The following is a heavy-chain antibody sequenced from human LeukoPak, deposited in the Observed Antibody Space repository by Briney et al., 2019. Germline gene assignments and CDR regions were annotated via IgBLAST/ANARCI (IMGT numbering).Heavy chain of an antibody. CDR2: MNPNSGNT. V-gene: IGHV1-8*01. CDR1: GYTFTSYD. Sequence: ASVKVSCKASGYTFTSYDINWVRQATGQGLGWMGWMNPNSGNTGYAQKFQGRVTMTRNSSISTAYMELSSLRSEDTAVYYCARNINYDILTGLDYWGQGTLVTVSS. D-gene: IGHD3-9*01. J-gene: IGHJ4*02. CDR3: ARNINYDILTGLDY.